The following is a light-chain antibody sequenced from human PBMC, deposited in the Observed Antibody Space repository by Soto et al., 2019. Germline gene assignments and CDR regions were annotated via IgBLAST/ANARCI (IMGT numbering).Light chain of an antibody. CDR1: RSNIGSNA. CDR2: NDN. V-gene: IGLV1-44*01. J-gene: IGLJ3*02. Sequence: QSVLTQPPSASGTPGQRVTISCSGSRSNIGSNAVSWYQQLPGTAPKLLIYNDNQRPSWVPDRFSASKSGTSASLAISGLQSEDEADYYCAAWDDSLNARGVFGGGTKLTVL. CDR3: AAWDDSLNARGV.